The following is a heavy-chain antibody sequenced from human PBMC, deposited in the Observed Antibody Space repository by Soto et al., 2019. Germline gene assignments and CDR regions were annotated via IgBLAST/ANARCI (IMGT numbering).Heavy chain of an antibody. J-gene: IGHJ6*02. CDR1: GHSFTSYW. V-gene: IGHV5-10-1*01. D-gene: IGHD3-22*01. CDR3: ARAPYDSSGYYLYYYGMDV. CDR2: IDPSDSYT. Sequence: GESLKISCKGSGHSFTSYWISWVRQMPGKGLEWMGRIDPSDSYTNYSPSFQGHVTISADKSISTAYLQWSSLKASDTAMYYCARAPYDSSGYYLYYYGMDVWGQGTTVTVSS.